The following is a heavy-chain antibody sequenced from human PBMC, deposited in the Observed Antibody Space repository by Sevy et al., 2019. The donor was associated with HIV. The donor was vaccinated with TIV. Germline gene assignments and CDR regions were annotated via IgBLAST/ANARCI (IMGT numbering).Heavy chain of an antibody. CDR1: GFTFSSYE. Sequence: GGSLRLSCAASGFTFSSYEMNWVRQAPGKGLEWVSYISSSGSTIYYADSVKGRFTISRDNAKNSLYLQMNSLRAEDTAVYYCVRDQVVLMVYAIKGNYYYYGMDVWGQGTTVTVSS. D-gene: IGHD2-8*01. CDR2: ISSSGSTI. CDR3: VRDQVVLMVYAIKGNYYYYGMDV. V-gene: IGHV3-48*03. J-gene: IGHJ6*02.